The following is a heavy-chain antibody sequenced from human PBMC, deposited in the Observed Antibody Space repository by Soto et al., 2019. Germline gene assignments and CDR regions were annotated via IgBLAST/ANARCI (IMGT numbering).Heavy chain of an antibody. Sequence: ASVKVSCKASGYTFTSYYIHWGRQAPGQGLEWMGIINPRGGITTYAQKFQGRLTMTGDTSTSTVYMELSSLTSEETAMYQCASSPAYGSSCYGIPTDLSHGMEVWGQGTTVTVSS. CDR3: ASSPAYGSSCYGIPTDLSHGMEV. CDR1: GYTFTSYY. D-gene: IGHD6-13*01. J-gene: IGHJ6*02. CDR2: INPRGGIT. V-gene: IGHV1-46*01.